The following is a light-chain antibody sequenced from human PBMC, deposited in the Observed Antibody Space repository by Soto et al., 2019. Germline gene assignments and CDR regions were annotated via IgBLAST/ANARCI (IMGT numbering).Light chain of an antibody. J-gene: IGLJ2*01. V-gene: IGLV2-8*01. CDR2: EVN. CDR1: SSDIGGYNF. Sequence: QSALTQPPSASGSPGQSVTISCTGTSSDIGGYNFVSWYQQHPGKAPKLIIYEVNKRPSGVPDRFSGSKSGNTASLTVSGLQADDEADYFCASHAARGIFGGGTKVTVL. CDR3: ASHAARGI.